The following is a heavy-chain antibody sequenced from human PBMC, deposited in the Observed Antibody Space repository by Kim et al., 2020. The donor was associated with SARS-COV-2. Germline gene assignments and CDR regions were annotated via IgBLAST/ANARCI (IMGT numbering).Heavy chain of an antibody. CDR3: VRGKYCDDGNCYSETYYGLDV. Sequence: SVKVSCKASGATFSSFPITWVRQAPGQSFEWLGGIIPIFETPNYAQKFQGRVTITADESTSTAYMELSSLTSEDTAIYYCVRGKYCDDGNCYSETYYGLDVWGQRTTVIV. CDR2: IIPIFETP. V-gene: IGHV1-69*13. D-gene: IGHD2-15*01. J-gene: IGHJ6*02. CDR1: GATFSSFP.